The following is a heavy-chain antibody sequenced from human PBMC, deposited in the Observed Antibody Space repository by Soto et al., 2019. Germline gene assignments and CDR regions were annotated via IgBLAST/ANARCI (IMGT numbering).Heavy chain of an antibody. CDR1: GFTFSSYG. Sequence: QVQLVESGGGVVQPGRSLRLSCAASGFTFSSYGMHWVRQAPGKGLEWVAVIWYDGSNKYYADSVKGRFTISRDNSKNTLYLKMNSLRAEDTAVYYCARDQVQLERLYYFDYWGQGTLVTVSS. CDR3: ARDQVQLERLYYFDY. J-gene: IGHJ4*02. CDR2: IWYDGSNK. V-gene: IGHV3-33*01. D-gene: IGHD1-1*01.